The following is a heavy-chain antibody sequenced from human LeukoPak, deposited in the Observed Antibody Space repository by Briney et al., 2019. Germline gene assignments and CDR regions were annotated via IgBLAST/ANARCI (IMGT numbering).Heavy chain of an antibody. CDR3: ARDQAASMVRGVIHPLGY. CDR1: GFTFSSYW. CDR2: IKQDGSEK. V-gene: IGHV3-7*01. J-gene: IGHJ4*02. Sequence: GGSLRLSCAASGFTFSSYWMSWVRQAPGKGLEWVANIKQDGSEKYYVDSVKGRFTISRDNAKNSLYLQMNSLRAEDTAVYYCARDQAASMVRGVIHPLGYWGQGTLVTVSS. D-gene: IGHD3-10*01.